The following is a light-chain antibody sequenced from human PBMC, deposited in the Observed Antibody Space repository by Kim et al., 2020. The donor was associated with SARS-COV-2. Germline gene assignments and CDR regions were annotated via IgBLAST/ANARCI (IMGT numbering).Light chain of an antibody. J-gene: IGKJ2*01. CDR1: QAVGNRY. CDR2: GAS. V-gene: IGKV3-20*01. Sequence: EIVLTQSPGTLSLSPGERATLSCRASQAVGNRYLAWYQQKPGQAPRLLVYGASNRATGVPDRFGGSGSGTDFTLTISRLEPEDFAVYYCQQYGDSPRYTFGQGTKLEI. CDR3: QQYGDSPRYT.